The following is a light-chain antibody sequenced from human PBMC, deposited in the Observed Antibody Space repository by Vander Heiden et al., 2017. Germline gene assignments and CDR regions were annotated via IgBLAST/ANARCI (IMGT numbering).Light chain of an antibody. J-gene: IGKJ4*01. V-gene: IGKV4-1*01. CDR3: QQYLAFPLT. CDR1: QSVFYSPNNYNY. CDR2: WAS. Sequence: DIVMTQSPDPLAVSLGERATIDCKSSQSVFYSPNNYNYLAWYQQKPGQSPKLLIYWASTRESGVPDRFSGSGSGTDFTLTISSLQAEDVAVYYCQQYLAFPLTFGGGTKVEIK.